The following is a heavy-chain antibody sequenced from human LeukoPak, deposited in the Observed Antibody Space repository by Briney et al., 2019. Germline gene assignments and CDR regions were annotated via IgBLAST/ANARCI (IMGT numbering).Heavy chain of an antibody. Sequence: SATLSLTCTASGGFISSYYWSWIRQPPGKGLEWIGYIYYSGSTNYNPSLKSRVTISVDTSKNQFSLKLSSVTAADTAVYYCATLYGGNWVFDYWGQGTLVTVSS. CDR1: GGFISSYY. V-gene: IGHV4-59*08. D-gene: IGHD4-23*01. J-gene: IGHJ4*02. CDR3: ATLYGGNWVFDY. CDR2: IYYSGST.